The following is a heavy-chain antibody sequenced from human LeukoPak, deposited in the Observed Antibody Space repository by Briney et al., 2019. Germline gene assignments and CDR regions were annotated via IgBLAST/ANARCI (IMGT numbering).Heavy chain of an antibody. CDR1: GGSISSYY. CDR2: IYYSGST. Sequence: SETLSLTCTVSGGSISSYYWSWIRQPPWKGLEWIGYIYYSGSTNYNPSLKSRVTISVDTSKNQFSLKLSSVTAADTAVYYCARHPRLYDAFDIWGQGTMVTVSS. CDR3: ARHPRLYDAFDI. J-gene: IGHJ3*02. V-gene: IGHV4-59*08.